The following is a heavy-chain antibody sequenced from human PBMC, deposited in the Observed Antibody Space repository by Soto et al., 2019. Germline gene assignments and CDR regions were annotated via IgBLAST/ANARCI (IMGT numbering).Heavy chain of an antibody. CDR3: ARLHCNSPNCVPLDP. J-gene: IGHJ5*02. CDR2: IYYSGSA. CDR1: GGSISSVSYY. Sequence: QLQLQESGPGLVKPSETLSLTCTVSGGSISSVSYYWGWIRQPPGKGLEWIGSIYYSGSAYYSPSLKSRVSVSVDTSKTQLSLKLSSVTTADTAVYYCARLHCNSPNCVPLDPWGQGTLVTVSS. V-gene: IGHV4-39*01. D-gene: IGHD2-2*01.